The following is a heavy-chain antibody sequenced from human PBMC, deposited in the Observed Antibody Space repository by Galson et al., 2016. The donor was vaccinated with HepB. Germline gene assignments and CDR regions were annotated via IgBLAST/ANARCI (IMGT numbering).Heavy chain of an antibody. V-gene: IGHV3-11*06. J-gene: IGHJ6*03. CDR1: GFTFSDYY. D-gene: IGHD3-9*01. CDR3: ARCALTGHPRDTYYRDV. Sequence: SLRLSCAASGFTFSDYYMTWIRQAPGKGLEWVSYISSRSSYTNYADSLKGRFTISRDNAKNSLYLQMNSLRAGDTAVYYCARCALTGHPRDTYYRDVWGEGTTVTVSS. CDR2: ISSRSSYT.